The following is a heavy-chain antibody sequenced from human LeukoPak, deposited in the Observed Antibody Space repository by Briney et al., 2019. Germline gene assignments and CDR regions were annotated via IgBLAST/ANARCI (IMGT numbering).Heavy chain of an antibody. D-gene: IGHD5-12*01. CDR2: INYSGTNT. CDR3: ARVKWLDDY. V-gene: IGHV3-48*03. CDR1: GFAFSSYE. J-gene: IGHJ4*02. Sequence: GGSLRLSCAASGFAFSSYEMNWVRQAPGKGLEWVSFINYSGTNTQYADSVKGRFTISRDNAKNSLYLQMNSLRAEDTAVYYRARVKWLDDYWGQGTLVTVSS.